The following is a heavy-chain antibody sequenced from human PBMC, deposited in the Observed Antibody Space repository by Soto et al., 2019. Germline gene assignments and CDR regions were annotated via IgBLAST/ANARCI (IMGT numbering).Heavy chain of an antibody. D-gene: IGHD5-12*01. Sequence: SETLSLTCAVYGGSFSGYYWSWIRQPPGKGLEWIGEINHSGSTNYNPSLKSRVTISVDTSKNQFSLKLSSVTAADTAVYYCARLSGYDSDYWGQGTLVTVSS. CDR3: ARLSGYDSDY. CDR1: GGSFSGYY. J-gene: IGHJ4*02. V-gene: IGHV4-34*01. CDR2: INHSGST.